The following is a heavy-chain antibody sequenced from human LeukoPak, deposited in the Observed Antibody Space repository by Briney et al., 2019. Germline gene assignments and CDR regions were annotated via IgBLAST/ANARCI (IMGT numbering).Heavy chain of an antibody. Sequence: PGGSLRLSCAASGFTFSSFWMSWVRQAPGKGLEWVANIKKDGSQKYYVDSVEGRFTISRDNVKNSLYLQMDSLRVDDTAVYYCTRVFGGYDVSDYWGQGTLVTVSS. CDR3: TRVFGGYDVSDY. CDR2: IKKDGSQK. V-gene: IGHV3-7*03. J-gene: IGHJ4*02. D-gene: IGHD3-3*01. CDR1: GFTFSSFW.